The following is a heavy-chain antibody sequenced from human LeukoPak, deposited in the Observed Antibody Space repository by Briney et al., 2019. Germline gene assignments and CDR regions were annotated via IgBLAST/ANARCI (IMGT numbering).Heavy chain of an antibody. CDR2: ISSSGSTI. J-gene: IGHJ4*02. D-gene: IGHD3-10*01. V-gene: IGHV3-48*03. CDR1: GFTFSSYE. Sequence: GGSLRLSCAASGFTFSSYEMNWVRQAPGKGLEWVSCISSSGSTIYYADSVKGRFTISRDNAKNSLYLQMNSLRAEDTAVYYCAREEWFGDQGYFDYWGQGTLVTVSS. CDR3: AREEWFGDQGYFDY.